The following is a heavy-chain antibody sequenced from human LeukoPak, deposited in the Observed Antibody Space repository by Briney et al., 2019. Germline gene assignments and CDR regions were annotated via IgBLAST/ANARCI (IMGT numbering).Heavy chain of an antibody. CDR2: ISGSGGST. D-gene: IGHD6-13*01. CDR3: AKDPGVAAAGTHFDY. V-gene: IGHV3-23*01. CDR1: GFTFSSYV. Sequence: PGGSLRLSCAASGFTFSSYVMNWVRQAPGKGLEWVSAISGSGGSTYYADSVRGRFTISRDNSKNTLYLQMNSLGAEDTAVYYCAKDPGVAAAGTHFDYWGQGTLVTVSS. J-gene: IGHJ4*02.